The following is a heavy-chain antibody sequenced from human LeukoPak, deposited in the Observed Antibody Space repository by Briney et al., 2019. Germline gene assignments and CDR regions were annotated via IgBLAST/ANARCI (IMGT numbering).Heavy chain of an antibody. CDR3: ARDAGNDYVWGSYLFAY. D-gene: IGHD3-16*01. CDR1: GYTFTSYG. Sequence: ASVKVSCKASGYTFTSYGISWVRQAPGQGLEWMGWISAYNGNTNYAQKLQGRVTMTTDTSTSTAYMELRSLRSDDTAVYYCARDAGNDYVWGSYLFAYWGQGTLVTVSS. J-gene: IGHJ4*02. CDR2: ISAYNGNT. V-gene: IGHV1-18*01.